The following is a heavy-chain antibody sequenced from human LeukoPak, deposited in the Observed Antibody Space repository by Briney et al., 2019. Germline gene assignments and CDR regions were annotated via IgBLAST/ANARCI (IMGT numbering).Heavy chain of an antibody. D-gene: IGHD2-21*02. Sequence: GGSLRLSCAASGFTFSDYYMSWIRQAPGKGLEWVSYISSSGSTIYYADSVKGRFTISRDNAKNSLYLQMNSLRAEDTAVYYCARDFAGAYCGGDCYRGPADAFDIWGQGTMVTVSS. V-gene: IGHV3-11*01. CDR2: ISSSGSTI. J-gene: IGHJ3*02. CDR3: ARDFAGAYCGGDCYRGPADAFDI. CDR1: GFTFSDYY.